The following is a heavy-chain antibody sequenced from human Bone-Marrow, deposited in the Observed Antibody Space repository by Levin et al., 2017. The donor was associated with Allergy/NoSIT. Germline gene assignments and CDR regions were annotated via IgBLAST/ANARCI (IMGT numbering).Heavy chain of an antibody. CDR1: GFTFSDYY. CDR2: ISSKGGNI. D-gene: IGHD4-23*01. CDR3: VRDQLRDYGGKGFGGGMGV. V-gene: IGHV3-11*01. Sequence: GGSLRLSCVASGFTFSDYYMSWIRHAPGKGLEWLSYISSKGGNIRYADSVRGRYTISRDNSRRSVFLQMNSLRAEDTAIYYCVRDQLRDYGGKGFGGGMGVWGQGTTVTVSS. J-gene: IGHJ6*02.